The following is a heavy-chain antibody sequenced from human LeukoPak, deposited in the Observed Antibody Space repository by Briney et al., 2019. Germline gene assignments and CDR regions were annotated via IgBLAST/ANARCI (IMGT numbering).Heavy chain of an antibody. CDR3: ARVVRSGYYRY. Sequence: GGSLRLSCAASGFTFSSYEMNWVRQAPGKGLEWVSYVSSSGSTIYYADSVKGRFTISRDNAKNSLYLQMNSLRAEDTAVYYCARVVRSGYYRYWGQGTLVTVSS. CDR1: GFTFSSYE. V-gene: IGHV3-48*03. D-gene: IGHD3-22*01. CDR2: VSSSGSTI. J-gene: IGHJ4*02.